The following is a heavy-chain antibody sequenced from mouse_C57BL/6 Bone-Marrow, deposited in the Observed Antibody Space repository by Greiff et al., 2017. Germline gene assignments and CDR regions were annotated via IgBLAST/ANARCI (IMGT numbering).Heavy chain of an antibody. CDR3: ADPYEGNYFDY. CDR2: IYPRDGST. V-gene: IGHV1-78*01. Sequence: QVQLQQSDAELVKPGASVKISCKVSGYTFTDHTIHWMKQRPEQGLEWIGYIYPRDGSTKYNEKFKGKATLTADKSSSTAYMQLNSLPAEDSAVYFCADPYEGNYFDYWGQGTTLTVSS. J-gene: IGHJ2*01. CDR1: GYTFTDHT. D-gene: IGHD2-3*01.